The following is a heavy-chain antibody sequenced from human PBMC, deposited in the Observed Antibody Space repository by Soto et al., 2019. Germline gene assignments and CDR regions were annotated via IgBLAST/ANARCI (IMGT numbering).Heavy chain of an antibody. CDR3: ARSLTYSRGWFY. D-gene: IGHD6-19*01. V-gene: IGHV1-8*02. CDR1: GYTFTSYD. CDR2: MNPNSGNT. Sequence: QVQLVQSGAEVKKPGASVKVSCKASGYTFTSYDINWVRQATGQGLEWMGWMNPNSGNTDYAQKFQGRVTMTSNTSMSTAYMELRSLRSEDTAVYYCARSLTYSRGWFYWGQGTLVTVSS. J-gene: IGHJ4*02.